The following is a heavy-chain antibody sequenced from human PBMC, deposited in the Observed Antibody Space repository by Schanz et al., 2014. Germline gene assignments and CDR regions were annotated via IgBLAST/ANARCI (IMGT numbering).Heavy chain of an antibody. CDR3: ARGGYSSGWYDRDIAHFDY. CDR2: ISAYNGNT. D-gene: IGHD6-19*01. V-gene: IGHV1-18*04. CDR1: GYTFSFTSYN. Sequence: QVQLVQSGAEVKKPGASVKVSCKASGYTFSFTSYNVHWVRQAPGQGLEWMGWISAYNGNTNYAQKLQGRVTMTTDTSTSTAYMELRSLRSDDTAVYYCARGGYSSGWYDRDIAHFDYWGQGTLVTVSS. J-gene: IGHJ4*02.